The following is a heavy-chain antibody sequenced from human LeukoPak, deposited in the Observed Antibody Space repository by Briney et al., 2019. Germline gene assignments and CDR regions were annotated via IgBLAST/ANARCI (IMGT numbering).Heavy chain of an antibody. CDR1: GFTFDDYA. CDR2: ISWNSGSI. Sequence: SGGSLRLSCAASGFTFDDYAIHWVRQAPGKGLEWVSGISWNSGSIGYADSVKGRFTISRDNAKNSLYLQMNSLRAEDTALYYCAKGGDYYYYYMDVWGKGTTVTISS. J-gene: IGHJ6*03. CDR3: AKGGDYYYYYMDV. V-gene: IGHV3-9*01.